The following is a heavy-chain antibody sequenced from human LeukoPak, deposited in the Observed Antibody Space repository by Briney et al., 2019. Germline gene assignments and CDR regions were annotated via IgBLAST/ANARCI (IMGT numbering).Heavy chain of an antibody. J-gene: IGHJ1*01. D-gene: IGHD1-14*01. CDR3: TGDVYQH. CDR2: IYSGGST. Sequence: GGSLRLSCAASGLTVNSKYMSWVRQAPGKGLEWVSIIYSGGSTNYADSVKGRFTISRDNSKNTVYLQMNSLRAEDPAVYYCTGDVYQHWGQGTLVTVSS. CDR1: GLTVNSKY. V-gene: IGHV3-53*01.